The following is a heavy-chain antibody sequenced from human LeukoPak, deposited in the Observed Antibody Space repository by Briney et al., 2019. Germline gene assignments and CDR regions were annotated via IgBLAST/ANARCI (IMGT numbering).Heavy chain of an antibody. CDR1: GFTFSSSV. V-gene: IGHV3-30*03. CDR2: ISFDGIYR. Sequence: GGSLRLSCAASGFTFSSSVIHWVRQAPGKGLEWVAVISFDGIYRNYADSVKGRFTVSRDNSKNTVFLQMNSLRPEDTAMYYCARDIPIVGATDYWGQGTLVTVSS. J-gene: IGHJ4*02. CDR3: ARDIPIVGATDY. D-gene: IGHD1-26*01.